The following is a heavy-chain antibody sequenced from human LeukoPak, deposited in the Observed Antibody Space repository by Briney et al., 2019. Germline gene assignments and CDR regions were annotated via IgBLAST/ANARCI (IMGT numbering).Heavy chain of an antibody. CDR2: INPDSGDT. J-gene: IGHJ4*02. CDR3: ARDLSSTPHWELDY. Sequence: ASVKVSCXASGYTFTGYYMHWVRQAPGQGLEWMGRINPDSGDTNYAQHFQGRVTMTRDTSISTVYMGLSSLSYDDTAVYYCARDLSSTPHWELDYWGQGTLVTVSS. V-gene: IGHV1-2*06. D-gene: IGHD1-26*01. CDR1: GYTFTGYY.